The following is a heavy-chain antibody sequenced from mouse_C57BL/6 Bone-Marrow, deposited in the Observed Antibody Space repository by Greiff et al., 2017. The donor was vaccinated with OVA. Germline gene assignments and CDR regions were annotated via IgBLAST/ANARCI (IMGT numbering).Heavy chain of an antibody. CDR3: ARHPGTVDY. CDR1: GFTFSSYG. D-gene: IGHD4-1*01. V-gene: IGHV5-6*01. J-gene: IGHJ2*01. CDR2: ISSGGSYT. Sequence: EVKLMESGGDLVKPGGSLKLSCAASGFTFSSYGMSWVRQTPDKRLEWVATISSGGSYTYYPDSVKGRFTISRDNAKNTLYLQMSSLKSEDTAMYYCARHPGTVDYWGQGTTLTVSS.